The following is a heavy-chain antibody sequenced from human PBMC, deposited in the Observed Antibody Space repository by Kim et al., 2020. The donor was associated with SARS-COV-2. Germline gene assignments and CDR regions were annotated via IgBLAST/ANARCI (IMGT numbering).Heavy chain of an antibody. V-gene: IGHV3-23*01. CDR1: GFIFSNYA. D-gene: IGHD3-3*01. CDR3: AKDRQSVGTIYVECDY. J-gene: IGHJ4*02. Sequence: GGSLRLSCAVSGFIFSNYAMSWVRQAPGKGLEWVSAVTDNGGTTYYADSVKGRFTISRDNSKNTLYLQMNSLRAEDTAVYYCAKDRQSVGTIYVECDYWGQGTLVTVS. CDR2: VTDNGGTT.